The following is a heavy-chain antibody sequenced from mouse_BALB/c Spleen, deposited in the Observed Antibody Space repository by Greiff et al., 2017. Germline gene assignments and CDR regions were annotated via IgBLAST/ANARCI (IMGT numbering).Heavy chain of an antibody. V-gene: IGHV3-2*02. D-gene: IGHD2-4*01. Sequence: EVKLVESGPGLVKPSQSLSLTCTVTGYSITSDYAWNWIRQFPGNKLEWMGYISYSGSTSYNPSLKSRISITRDTSKNQFFLQLNSVTTEDTATYYCARREITTDAMDYWGQGTSVTVSS. J-gene: IGHJ4*01. CDR2: ISYSGST. CDR1: GYSITSDYA. CDR3: ARREITTDAMDY.